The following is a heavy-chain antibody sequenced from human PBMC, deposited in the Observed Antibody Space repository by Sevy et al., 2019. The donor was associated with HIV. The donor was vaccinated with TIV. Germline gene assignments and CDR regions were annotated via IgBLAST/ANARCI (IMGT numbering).Heavy chain of an antibody. V-gene: IGHV3-23*01. CDR1: GFTFSDYA. D-gene: IGHD6-13*01. Sequence: GGALRLSCVASGFTFSDYAMSWVRQAPGKGLEWVSSFFGGGHGANYADSVKGRFIISRDNSRNTLSLKLNSLRAEDAAVYYCAKMEGQLVSEYYFDYWGQGIWVTVSS. CDR3: AKMEGQLVSEYYFDY. CDR2: FFGGGHGA. J-gene: IGHJ4*02.